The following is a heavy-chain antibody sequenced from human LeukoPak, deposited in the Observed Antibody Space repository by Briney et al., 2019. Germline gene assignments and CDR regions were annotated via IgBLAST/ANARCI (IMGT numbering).Heavy chain of an antibody. J-gene: IGHJ4*02. CDR1: GYTFTGYY. D-gene: IGHD3-3*01. V-gene: IGHV1-2*02. CDR2: INPNSGGT. Sequence: EASVKVSCKASGYTFTGYYMHWVRQAPGQGLEWMGWINPNSGGTNYAQKFQGRVTMTRDTSISTAYMELSRLRSDDTAVYYCARDLPDSRRGYYDFWSGYSTGGHFDYWGQGTLVTVSS. CDR3: ARDLPDSRRGYYDFWSGYSTGGHFDY.